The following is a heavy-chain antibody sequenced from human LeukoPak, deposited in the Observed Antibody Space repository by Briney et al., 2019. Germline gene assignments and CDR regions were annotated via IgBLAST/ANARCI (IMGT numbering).Heavy chain of an antibody. J-gene: IGHJ4*02. CDR2: INHSGGT. V-gene: IGHV4-34*01. D-gene: IGHD4-17*01. Sequence: SETLSLTCAVYGGSFSGYYWSWIRQPPGKGLEWIGEINHSGGTNYNPSLKSRVTISVDTSKNQFSLKLSSVTAADTAVYYCARGDYGDYVAEHWGQGTLVTVSS. CDR1: GGSFSGYY. CDR3: ARGDYGDYVAEH.